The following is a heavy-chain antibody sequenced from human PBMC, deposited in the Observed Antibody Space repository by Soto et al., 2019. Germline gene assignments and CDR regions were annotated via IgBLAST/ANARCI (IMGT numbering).Heavy chain of an antibody. V-gene: IGHV3-49*03. D-gene: IGHD3-22*01. CDR2: IRSKAYGGTT. CDR3: TRDRVYDKDY. J-gene: IGHJ4*02. CDR1: GFTFGDYA. Sequence: GGSLRLSCTASGFTFGDYAMSWFRQAPGKGLEWVGFIRSKAYGGTTEYAASVKGRFTISRDDSKSIAYLKMNSLKTEDTAVYYCTRDRVYDKDYWGQGTLVTVSS.